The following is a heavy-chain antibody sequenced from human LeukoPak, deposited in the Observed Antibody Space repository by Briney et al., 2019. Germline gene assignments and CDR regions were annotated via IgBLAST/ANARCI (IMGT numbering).Heavy chain of an antibody. D-gene: IGHD3-22*01. J-gene: IGHJ5*02. CDR1: GYTFTSYY. CDR3: ARVGDDYYDSSGYYLQSNWSDP. CDR2: INPSGGST. V-gene: IGHV1-46*01. Sequence: ASVKVSCKASGYTFTSYYMHWVRQAPGQGLEWMGVINPSGGSTSYAQKFQGRVTMTRDTSTSTVYMELSSLRSEDTAVYYCARVGDDYYDSSGYYLQSNWSDPWGQGTLVTDSS.